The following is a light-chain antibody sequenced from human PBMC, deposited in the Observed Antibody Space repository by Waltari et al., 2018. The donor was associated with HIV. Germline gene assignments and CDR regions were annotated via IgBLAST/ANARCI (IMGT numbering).Light chain of an antibody. CDR3: QTYNGPPFA. V-gene: IGKV1-27*01. CDR1: QGVRQY. J-gene: IGKJ4*01. Sequence: DIQMTQSPSSFSASVADRVTITCRASQGVRQYVAWYHQRPGEPPKVVIYGATILQAGVEPRFSASGSGTDFSLTISSLRAEDLGIYYCQTYNGPPFAFGGGTKV. CDR2: GAT.